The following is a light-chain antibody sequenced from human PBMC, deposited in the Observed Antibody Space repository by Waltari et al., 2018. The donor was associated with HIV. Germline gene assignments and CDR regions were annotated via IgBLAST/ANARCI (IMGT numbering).Light chain of an antibody. V-gene: IGKV3-20*01. CDR2: GAS. CDR1: QTISNNY. Sequence: EIVLTQSPGTLSLSPGERVTLSCRASQTISNNYLAWFQKKPGQAPRLLIYGASSRATGIPDRFRGSGSGTDFTLTNSRLEPEDFAVYYCQQYDVLVTFGGGTNVENK. J-gene: IGKJ4*01. CDR3: QQYDVLVT.